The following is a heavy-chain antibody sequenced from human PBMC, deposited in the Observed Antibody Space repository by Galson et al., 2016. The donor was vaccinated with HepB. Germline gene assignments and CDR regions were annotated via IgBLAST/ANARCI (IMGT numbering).Heavy chain of an antibody. V-gene: IGHV3-30*18. Sequence: SLRLSCAASGFSFSSYGMYWVRQAPGKGLEWVALISYDESNKYYANSVKGRFTVSRDNSKNMLYLQVNSLRPEDTAVYYCAKEIKWLTIGYYGMDVWGQGTTVTVSS. CDR1: GFSFSSYG. D-gene: IGHD5-12*01. CDR2: ISYDESNK. J-gene: IGHJ6*02. CDR3: AKEIKWLTIGYYGMDV.